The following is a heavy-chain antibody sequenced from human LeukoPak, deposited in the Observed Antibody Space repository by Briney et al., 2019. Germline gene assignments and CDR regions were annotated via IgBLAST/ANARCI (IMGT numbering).Heavy chain of an antibody. CDR3: ARTDGYRVAFDI. CDR1: GYSISSGYY. V-gene: IGHV4-38-2*01. Sequence: SETLSLTCAVSGYSISSGYYWGWIRQPPGKGLEWIGSFYHSGNTYYNPSLKSRVTISVDTSNNQFSLKLSSVPAADTAVYYCARTDGYRVAFDIWGQGTMVTVSS. CDR2: FYHSGNT. D-gene: IGHD5-24*01. J-gene: IGHJ3*02.